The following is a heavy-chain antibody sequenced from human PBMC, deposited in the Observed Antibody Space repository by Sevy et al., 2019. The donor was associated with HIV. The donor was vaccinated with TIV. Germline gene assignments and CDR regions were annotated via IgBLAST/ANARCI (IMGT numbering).Heavy chain of an antibody. CDR3: TREDIVLGEDNYYGMDV. CDR1: GFSVSSNY. D-gene: IGHD2-15*01. CDR2: IYSDGRT. Sequence: GGSLRLSCVVSGFSVSSNYMSWVRQAPGKGLEWVSNIYSDGRTYYEDSGRGRFTISRDTSKNTVYLEMKSLRAEETAVYYCTREDIVLGEDNYYGMDVWGHGTTVTVSS. J-gene: IGHJ6*02. V-gene: IGHV3-53*01.